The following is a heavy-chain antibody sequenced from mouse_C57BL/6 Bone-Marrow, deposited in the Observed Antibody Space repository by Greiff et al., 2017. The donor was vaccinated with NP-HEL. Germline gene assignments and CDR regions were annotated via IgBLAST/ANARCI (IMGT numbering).Heavy chain of an antibody. CDR3: ARERVIYYYGSEFAY. V-gene: IGHV1-81*01. Sequence: QVQLKESGAELARPGASVKLSCKASGYTFTSYGISWVKQRTGQGLEWIGEIYPRSGNTYYNEKFKGKATLTADKSSSTAYMELRSLTSEDSAVYFCARERVIYYYGSEFAYWGQGTLVTVSA. CDR1: GYTFTSYG. D-gene: IGHD1-1*01. J-gene: IGHJ3*01. CDR2: IYPRSGNT.